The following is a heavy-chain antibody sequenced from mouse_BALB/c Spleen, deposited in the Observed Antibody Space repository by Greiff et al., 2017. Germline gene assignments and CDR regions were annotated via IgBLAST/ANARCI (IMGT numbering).Heavy chain of an antibody. V-gene: IGHV1-54*01. CDR3: ARPITTVVEGFAY. D-gene: IGHD1-1*01. CDR2: INPGSGGT. CDR1: GYAFTNYL. J-gene: IGHJ3*01. Sequence: VQRVESGAELVRPGTSVKVSCKASGYAFTNYLIEWVKQRPGQGLEWIGVINPGSGGTNYNEKFKGKATLTADKSSSTAYMQLSSLTSDDSAVYFCARPITTVVEGFAYWGQGTLVTVSA.